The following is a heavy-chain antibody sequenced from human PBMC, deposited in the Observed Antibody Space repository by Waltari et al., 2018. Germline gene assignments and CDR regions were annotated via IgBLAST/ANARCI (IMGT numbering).Heavy chain of an antibody. Sequence: EVQLVESGGGLVQPGRSLRLSCAASGFTFDDYAMHWVRQAPGKGRGWVAGINWNSGNIRYADYVKGRFIISRDNAKNSLYLQMNSLRDDDTAFYYCVKSAGGATIWLVFDDWGQGTLVTVSS. CDR1: GFTFDDYA. D-gene: IGHD3-16*01. V-gene: IGHV3-9*01. J-gene: IGHJ4*02. CDR2: INWNSGNI. CDR3: VKSAGGATIWLVFDD.